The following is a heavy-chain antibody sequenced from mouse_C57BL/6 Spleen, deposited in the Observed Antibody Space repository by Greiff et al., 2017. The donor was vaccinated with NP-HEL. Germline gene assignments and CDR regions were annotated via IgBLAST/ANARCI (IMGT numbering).Heavy chain of an antibody. CDR1: GYAFTNYL. Sequence: QVQLQQSGAELVRPGTSVKVSCKASGYAFTNYLIEWVKQRPGQGLEWIGVINPGSGGTNYNEKFKGKATLTADKSSSTAYMQLSSLTPEDSAVYFCARTYVYDDGGFAYWGQGTLVTVSA. D-gene: IGHD2-2*01. CDR2: INPGSGGT. J-gene: IGHJ3*01. CDR3: ARTYVYDDGGFAY. V-gene: IGHV1-54*01.